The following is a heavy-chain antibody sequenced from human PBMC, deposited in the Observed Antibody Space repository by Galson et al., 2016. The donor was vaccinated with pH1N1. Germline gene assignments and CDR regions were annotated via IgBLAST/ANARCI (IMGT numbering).Heavy chain of an antibody. CDR3: ARGRDYDILTGSSYYFYY. CDR2: LYTSGST. CDR1: GGSINSGSYY. Sequence: LSLTCTVSGGSINSGSYYWNWIRQPAGKGLEWIGRLYTSGSTNYNPSLKSRVTISEDTSKTQFSLKLSSVTATDTAIYYCARGRDYDILTGSSYYFYYWGQGTLVTVSS. J-gene: IGHJ4*02. V-gene: IGHV4-61*02. D-gene: IGHD3-9*01.